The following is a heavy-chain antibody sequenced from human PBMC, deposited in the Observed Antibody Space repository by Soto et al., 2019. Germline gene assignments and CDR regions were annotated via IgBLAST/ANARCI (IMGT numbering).Heavy chain of an antibody. D-gene: IGHD1-26*01. V-gene: IGHV3-74*01. CDR2: INGDGDST. J-gene: IGHJ4*02. CDR3: ARDDAPTTNGIDY. CDR1: GFTFSSYW. Sequence: PGGSLRLSCAASGFTFSSYWMHWVRQAPGKGLVWVSHINGDGDSTTYADSVKGRFTISRDNAKNTLYLQMNSLTAEDTAVYYCARDDAPTTNGIDYWGQGTLVTVSS.